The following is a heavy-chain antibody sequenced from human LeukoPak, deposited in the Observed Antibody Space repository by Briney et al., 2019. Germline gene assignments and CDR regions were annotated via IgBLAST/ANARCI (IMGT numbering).Heavy chain of an antibody. J-gene: IGHJ5*02. Sequence: GGSPRLSCAASGFTFSSYGMHWVRQAPGKGLEWVAVIWYDGSNRYYADSVKGRFTISRDNSKNTLYLQMNSLRAEDTAVYYCARTRGQTYSSGSRFDPWGQGTLVTVSS. D-gene: IGHD3-22*01. CDR1: GFTFSSYG. CDR2: IWYDGSNR. V-gene: IGHV3-33*01. CDR3: ARTRGQTYSSGSRFDP.